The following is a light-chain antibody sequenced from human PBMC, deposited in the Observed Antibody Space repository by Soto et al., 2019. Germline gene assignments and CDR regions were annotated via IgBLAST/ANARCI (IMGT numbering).Light chain of an antibody. J-gene: IGKJ1*01. V-gene: IGKV1-5*03. CDR2: KAS. CDR1: QSIDIW. Sequence: DIQMIQSPSTLSASVGDRVSITCRATQSIDIWLAWYQQKPGKAPKVLIYKASILDTGVPSRFSGSGSGTEFTLTISSLQPEDFATYYCQQYKSYSRTFGQGTKVEIK. CDR3: QQYKSYSRT.